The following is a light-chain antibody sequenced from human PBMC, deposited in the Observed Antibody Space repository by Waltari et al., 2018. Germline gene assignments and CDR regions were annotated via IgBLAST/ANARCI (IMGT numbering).Light chain of an antibody. CDR3: QQYNNRPYT. J-gene: IGKJ2*01. CDR1: QSVRNN. Sequence: EIVMTQSPATLTVSPGERATLSCRASQSVRNNLGWYQQKPGQAPRLLIYDASTRATDIPARFSGSGSGTQFTLTISSLQSEDFVVYYCQQYNNRPYTFGQGTKLEIK. V-gene: IGKV3-15*01. CDR2: DAS.